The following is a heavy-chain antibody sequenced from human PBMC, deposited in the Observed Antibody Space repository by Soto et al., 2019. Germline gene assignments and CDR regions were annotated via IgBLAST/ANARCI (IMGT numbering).Heavy chain of an antibody. V-gene: IGHV3-33*01. D-gene: IGHD4-17*01. CDR1: GFTFSSYG. Sequence: GGSLRLSCAASGFTFSSYGMHWVRQAPGKGLEWVAVIWYDGSNKYYADSVKGRFTISRDNSKNTLYLQMNSLRAEDTAVYYRARDGGQRYGDYETNAFDIWGQGTMVTVSS. CDR3: ARDGGQRYGDYETNAFDI. CDR2: IWYDGSNK. J-gene: IGHJ3*02.